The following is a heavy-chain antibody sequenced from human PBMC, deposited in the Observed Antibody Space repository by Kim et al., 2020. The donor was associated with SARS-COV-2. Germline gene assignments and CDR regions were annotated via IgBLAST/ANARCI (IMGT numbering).Heavy chain of an antibody. J-gene: IGHJ6*02. V-gene: IGHV4-59*01. CDR3: ARTRLDTTVTPYYYYGLDI. CDR2: VYYSGAT. Sequence: SETLSLTCTVSNGSFSTFYWNWVRQSPGKEPEWIGYVYYSGATNYNSSLRSRVTISIDTSKNQFSLKVNSVTAADTAVYYCARTRLDTTVTPYYYYGLDIWGQGTTVTVSS. CDR1: NGSFSTFY. D-gene: IGHD1-1*01.